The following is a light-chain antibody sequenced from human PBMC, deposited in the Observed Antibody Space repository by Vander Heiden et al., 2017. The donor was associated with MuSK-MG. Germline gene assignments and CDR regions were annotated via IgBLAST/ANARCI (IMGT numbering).Light chain of an antibody. J-gene: IGKJ1*01. CDR3: QQSNSTPQT. CDR2: AAS. CDR1: QGIGSC. V-gene: IGKV1-39*01. Sequence: DIQMTQSPSSVSASVGDRVTITCRASQGIGSCFDWYQQKPGKAPKLLIYAASSLQSGVPSRFSGSGSGTDFTLTISSLQPEDFATYYCQQSNSTPQTFGQGTKVEIK.